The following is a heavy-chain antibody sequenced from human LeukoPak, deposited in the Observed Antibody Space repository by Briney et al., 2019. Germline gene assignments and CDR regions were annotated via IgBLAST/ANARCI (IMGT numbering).Heavy chain of an antibody. CDR1: GFTFGSFT. V-gene: IGHV3-23*01. CDR2: ISYNSANK. CDR3: TKRRPSGSVTVDEY. Sequence: PGGSLRLSCTTSGFTFGSFTMSWVRQAPGKGLEWVSSISYNSANKWHADSVKGRFTISRDNSKNTPYLQMHSLRADDTALYYCTKRRPSGSVTVDEYWGQGALVTVSS. D-gene: IGHD2-21*02. J-gene: IGHJ4*02.